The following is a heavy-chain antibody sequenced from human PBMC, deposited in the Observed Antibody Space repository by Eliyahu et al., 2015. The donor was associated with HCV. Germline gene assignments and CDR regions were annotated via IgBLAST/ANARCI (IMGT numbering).Heavy chain of an antibody. CDR2: IIPIFGTP. D-gene: IGHD3-22*01. J-gene: IGHJ4*02. Sequence: QVQLVQSGAEVRKPGSSVKVSCKASGGTFNSQSIDWVRQAPGQGLEWMGGIIPIFGTPNYAQKFQGRVTITADESTSTAYMELGSLTSGDSAVYYCARGPGTKSDYYYNYWGQGTLVTVSS. CDR1: GGTFNSQS. V-gene: IGHV1-69*01. CDR3: ARGPGTKSDYYYNY.